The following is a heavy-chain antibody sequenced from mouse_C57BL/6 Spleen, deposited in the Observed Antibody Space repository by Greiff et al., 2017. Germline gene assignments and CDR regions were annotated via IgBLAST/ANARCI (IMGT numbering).Heavy chain of an antibody. V-gene: IGHV2-2*01. Sequence: VQLQESGPGLVQPSQRLSITCTVSGFSLTSYGVHWVRQSPGKGLEWLGVIWSGGSTDYNAAFISRLSISKDNSKSQVFFKMNSLQADDTAIYYCARNFEDAIAYWGQGTLVTVSA. CDR1: GFSLTSYG. J-gene: IGHJ3*01. CDR3: ARNFEDAIAY. CDR2: IWSGGST.